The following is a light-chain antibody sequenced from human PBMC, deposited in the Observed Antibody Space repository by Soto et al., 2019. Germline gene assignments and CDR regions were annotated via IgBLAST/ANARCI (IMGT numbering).Light chain of an antibody. Sequence: QSVLTQPASVSGSPGQSVTLSCTGASSDVGGSDHVSWYQQHPGKSPKLILYEVNNRPSGVSNRFSGSKSGNTASLIISGLQADDEAEYFCSSYSTTSSLVFGSGTKVTVL. CDR1: SSDVGGSDH. J-gene: IGLJ1*01. V-gene: IGLV2-14*03. CDR2: EVN. CDR3: SSYSTTSSLV.